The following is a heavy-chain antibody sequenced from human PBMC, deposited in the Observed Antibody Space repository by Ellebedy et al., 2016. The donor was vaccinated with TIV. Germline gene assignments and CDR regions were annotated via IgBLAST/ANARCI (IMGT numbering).Heavy chain of an antibody. V-gene: IGHV3-74*01. CDR2: INNDGRRT. CDR1: GFTFSSYW. Sequence: GESLKISXVASGFTFSSYWMHWVRQAPGKGLVWVSEINNDGRRTNYADSVKGRFTISRDNAKNSLYLQMNSLRAEDTAVYYCARDKESQWLVDSWGQGTLVTVSS. CDR3: ARDKESQWLVDS. D-gene: IGHD6-19*01. J-gene: IGHJ4*02.